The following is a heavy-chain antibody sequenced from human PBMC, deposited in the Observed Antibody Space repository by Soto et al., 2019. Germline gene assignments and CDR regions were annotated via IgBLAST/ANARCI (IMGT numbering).Heavy chain of an antibody. J-gene: IGHJ3*02. CDR2: ISAYNGNT. D-gene: IGHD3-9*01. CDR1: GYTFTSYG. CDR3: ARGPESPYYDILAGYYKRDAFDI. Sequence: GASVKVSFKASGYTFTSYGISWVRQAPGQGLEWMGWISAYNGNTNYAQKLQGRVTMTTDTSTSTAYMELRSLRSDDTAVYYCARGPESPYYDILAGYYKRDAFDIWGQGTMVTVSS. V-gene: IGHV1-18*01.